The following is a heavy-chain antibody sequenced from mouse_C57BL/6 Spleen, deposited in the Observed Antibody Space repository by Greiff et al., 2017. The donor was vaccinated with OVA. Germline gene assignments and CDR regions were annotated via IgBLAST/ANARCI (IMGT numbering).Heavy chain of an antibody. D-gene: IGHD2-12*01. V-gene: IGHV1-9*01. CDR2: ILPGSGST. CDR3: ARGDYYSCNAMDY. J-gene: IGHJ4*01. Sequence: VKLMESGAELVKPGASVKLSCKATGYTFTGYWIEWVNQRPGHGLEWIGEILPGSGSTNYNEKFKGKATFTADTSSNTAYMQLSSLTPEDSAIYYCARGDYYSCNAMDYWGQGTSVTVSS. CDR1: GYTFTGYW.